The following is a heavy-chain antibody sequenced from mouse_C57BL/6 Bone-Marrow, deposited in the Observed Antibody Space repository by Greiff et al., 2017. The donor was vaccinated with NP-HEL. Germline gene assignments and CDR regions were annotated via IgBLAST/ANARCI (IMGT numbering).Heavy chain of an antibody. J-gene: IGHJ3*01. V-gene: IGHV1-50*01. Sequence: QVQLQQPGAELVKPGASVKLSCKASGYTFTSYWMQWVKQRPGQGLEWIGEIDPSDSYTNYNQKFKGKATLTVDKSSSTAYMQLSRLTSEDSAVYCCARPFAYWGQGTLVTVSA. CDR2: IDPSDSYT. CDR3: ARPFAY. CDR1: GYTFTSYW.